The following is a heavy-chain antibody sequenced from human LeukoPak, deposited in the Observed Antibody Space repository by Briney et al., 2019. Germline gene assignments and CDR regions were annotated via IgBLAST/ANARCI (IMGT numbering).Heavy chain of an antibody. CDR2: IYYSGST. D-gene: IGHD3-22*01. J-gene: IGHJ6*02. Sequence: NPSETLSLTCTVSGGSISSSSYYWGWIRQPPGKGLEWIGSIYYSGSTYYNPSLKSRVTISVDTSKNQISLKLSSVTAADTAMYYCARHLNYYESIGDPPGVWGQGTTVIVSS. CDR1: GGSISSSSYY. CDR3: ARHLNYYESIGDPPGV. V-gene: IGHV4-39*07.